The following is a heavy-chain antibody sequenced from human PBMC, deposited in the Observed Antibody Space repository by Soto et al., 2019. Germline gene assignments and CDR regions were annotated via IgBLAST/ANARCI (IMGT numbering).Heavy chain of an antibody. V-gene: IGHV3-48*01. J-gene: IGHJ3*02. CDR3: ARDSGYAFDI. CDR2: ISSRSTI. D-gene: IGHD6-25*01. Sequence: GSLRLSCAASGFIFSSYSMNWVRQAPGKGLEWVSYISSRSTIYYADSVKGRFTISRDNAKNSLYLQMNSLRAEDTAVYYCARDSGYAFDIWGQGTMVTVSS. CDR1: GFIFSSYS.